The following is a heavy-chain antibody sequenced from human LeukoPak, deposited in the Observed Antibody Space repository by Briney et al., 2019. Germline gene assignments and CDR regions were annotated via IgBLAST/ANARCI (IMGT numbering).Heavy chain of an antibody. J-gene: IGHJ6*02. CDR2: ISWNSGRI. Sequence: PGGSLRLSCAASGFTFDDYAMHWVRQTTGKGLEWVSGISWNSGRIGYADSVKGRFTNSRDNAKNSLYLQMNSLRAEDTALYYCAKDRSHSYYYYGMDVWGQGTTVTVSS. CDR1: GFTFDDYA. CDR3: AKDRSHSYYYYGMDV. V-gene: IGHV3-9*01.